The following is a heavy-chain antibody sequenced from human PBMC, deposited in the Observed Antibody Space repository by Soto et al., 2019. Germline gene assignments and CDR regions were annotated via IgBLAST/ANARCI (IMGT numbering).Heavy chain of an antibody. CDR2: ISYDGSNK. Sequence: QVQLVESGGGVVQPGRSLRLSCAASGFTFSSYGMHWVRQAPGKGLEWVAVISYDGSNKYYADSVKGRFTISRDNSKNTLYLQMNSLRAEDTAVYYCAKGYGDYDTHFDYWGQGTLVTVSS. D-gene: IGHD4-17*01. CDR3: AKGYGDYDTHFDY. CDR1: GFTFSSYG. V-gene: IGHV3-30*18. J-gene: IGHJ4*02.